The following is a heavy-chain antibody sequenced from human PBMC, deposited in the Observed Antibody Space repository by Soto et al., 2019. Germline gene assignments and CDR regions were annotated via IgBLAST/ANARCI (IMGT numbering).Heavy chain of an antibody. CDR3: AKDLREAVAGEEGYYYYYGMDV. Sequence: PGGSLRLSCAASGFTFSSYSMNWVRQAPGKGLEWVSSISSSSSYIYYADSVKGRFTISRDNAKNSLYLQMNSLRAEDTAVYYCAKDLREAVAGEEGYYYYYGMDVWGQGTTVTVS. CDR1: GFTFSSYS. J-gene: IGHJ6*02. V-gene: IGHV3-21*01. CDR2: ISSSSSYI. D-gene: IGHD6-19*01.